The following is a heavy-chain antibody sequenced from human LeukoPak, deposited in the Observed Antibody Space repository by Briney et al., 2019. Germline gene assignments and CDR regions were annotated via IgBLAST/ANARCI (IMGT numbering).Heavy chain of an antibody. J-gene: IGHJ4*02. CDR2: IWYDGSKK. Sequence: GGSLRLSCAVSGFTFNAYGMHWVRQAPGKGLEWVAFIWYDGSKKYYADSVKGRFTISRDKAKKSLYLQMNSLRAEDTAVYYCAREVTMVRGVIGFFDYWGQGTLVTVSS. D-gene: IGHD3-10*01. V-gene: IGHV3-33*01. CDR1: GFTFNAYG. CDR3: AREVTMVRGVIGFFDY.